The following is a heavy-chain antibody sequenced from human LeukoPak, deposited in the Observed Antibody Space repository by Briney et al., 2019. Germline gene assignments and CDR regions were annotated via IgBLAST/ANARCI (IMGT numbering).Heavy chain of an antibody. CDR3: AKDRVYYDSSGPLDY. V-gene: IGHV3-9*01. Sequence: GGSLRLSCAASGFTFDDYAMHWVRQAPGKGLEWVSGISWNSGSIGYADSVKGRFTISRDNAKNSLYLQMNSLRAEDTALYYCAKDRVYYDSSGPLDYWGQGTLATVSS. CDR2: ISWNSGSI. J-gene: IGHJ4*02. D-gene: IGHD3-22*01. CDR1: GFTFDDYA.